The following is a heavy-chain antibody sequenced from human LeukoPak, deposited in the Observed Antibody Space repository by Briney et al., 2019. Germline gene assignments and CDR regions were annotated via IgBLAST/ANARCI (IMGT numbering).Heavy chain of an antibody. V-gene: IGHV1-46*01. CDR1: GYTFTYHY. D-gene: IGHD1-1*01. Sequence: GASVKVSCKASGYTFTYHYIHWVRQAPGKGLEWMGIINPSNGDTNYAQRFQGRVTMTRDTSTSTVYMELSSLDSEDTAVYYCARESDVGKDFDCWGQGTLVTVSS. J-gene: IGHJ4*02. CDR3: ARESDVGKDFDC. CDR2: INPSNGDT.